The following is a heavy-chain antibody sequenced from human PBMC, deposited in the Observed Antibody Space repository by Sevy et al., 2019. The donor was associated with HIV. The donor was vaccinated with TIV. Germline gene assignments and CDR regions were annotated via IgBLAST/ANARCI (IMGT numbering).Heavy chain of an antibody. J-gene: IGHJ4*02. Sequence: GGSLRLSCAASGFTFSSYSMNWVRQAPGKGLEWVSYISSSSSTIYYADSVKGRFTISRDNAKISLYLQMNSLRAEDTAVYYCASLGYCSSTSCLDFDYWGQGTLVTVSS. CDR1: GFTFSSYS. D-gene: IGHD2-2*01. CDR3: ASLGYCSSTSCLDFDY. V-gene: IGHV3-48*01. CDR2: ISSSSSTI.